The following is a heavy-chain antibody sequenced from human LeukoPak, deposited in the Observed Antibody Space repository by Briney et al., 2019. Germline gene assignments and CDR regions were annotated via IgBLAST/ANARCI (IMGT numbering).Heavy chain of an antibody. D-gene: IGHD3-3*01. Sequence: GASVKFSCKASGYTFTDYYMHWVQQAPGKGLEWMGRVDPEDGETIYAEKFQGRVTITADTSTDTAYMELSSLRSEDTAVYYCATHIRFLEWLPLDYWGQGTLVTVSS. V-gene: IGHV1-69-2*01. CDR1: GYTFTDYY. J-gene: IGHJ4*02. CDR3: ATHIRFLEWLPLDY. CDR2: VDPEDGET.